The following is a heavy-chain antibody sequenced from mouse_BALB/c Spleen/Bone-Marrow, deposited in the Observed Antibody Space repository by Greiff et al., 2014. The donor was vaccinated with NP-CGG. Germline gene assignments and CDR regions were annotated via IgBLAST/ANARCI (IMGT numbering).Heavy chain of an antibody. V-gene: IGHV1S135*01. J-gene: IGHJ4*01. CDR1: GYSFSSYY. D-gene: IGHD1-1*01. CDR3: ARNYYGYARNY. CDR2: IDPFNGGI. Sequence: VQLKESGPELMKPGASVKISCKASGYSFSSYYIHWVKQSHGKSLEWIGYIDPFNGGISYNQKFKGKATLTVDKSSSTAYMHFSSLTSEDSAFYSGARNYYGYARNYGGQGTSATASS.